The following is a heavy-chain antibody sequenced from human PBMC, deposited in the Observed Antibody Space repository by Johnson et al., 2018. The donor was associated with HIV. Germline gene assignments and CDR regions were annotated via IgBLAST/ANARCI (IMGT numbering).Heavy chain of an antibody. CDR1: GFTFSNHA. D-gene: IGHD3-9*01. CDR2: ISYDGSYK. V-gene: IGHV3-30*04. Sequence: QVQLVESGGGVVQPGRSLRLSCAASGFTFSNHALHWVRQAPGKGLEWVASISYDGSYKYYADSVKGRFTISRDDSKNTLYLQMNSLRAEDTAVYYCAKDTIAGVKGDSLIWGQGTMVTVSS. J-gene: IGHJ3*02. CDR3: AKDTIAGVKGDSLI.